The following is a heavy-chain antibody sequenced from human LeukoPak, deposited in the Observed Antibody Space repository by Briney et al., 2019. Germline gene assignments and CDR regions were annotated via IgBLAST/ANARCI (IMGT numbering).Heavy chain of an antibody. D-gene: IGHD4-11*01. CDR2: IYYSGST. CDR1: GGSISSGGHY. V-gene: IGHV4-31*03. CDR3: ARNYNDYNNWFDP. J-gene: IGHJ5*02. Sequence: SQTLSLTCTVSGGSISSGGHYWSWIRQHPGKGLEWIGYIYYSGSTYYNPSLKSRVTISVDTSKNQFSLKLSSVTAADTAVYYCARNYNDYNNWFDPWGQGTLVTVSS.